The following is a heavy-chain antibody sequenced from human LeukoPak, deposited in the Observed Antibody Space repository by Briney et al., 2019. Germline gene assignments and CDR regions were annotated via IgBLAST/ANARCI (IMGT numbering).Heavy chain of an antibody. CDR1: GGSMRSSSYY. CDR3: ARHGSGWYGY. V-gene: IGHV4-39*01. D-gene: IGHD6-19*01. CDR2: IYHSGST. Sequence: SETLSLTCEVSGGSMRSSSYYWGWIRQPPGKGLEWIGSIYHSGSTYYNPPLKSRVTISVDTSKNQFSLKLSSVTAADTAVYYCARHGSGWYGYWGQGTLVTVSS. J-gene: IGHJ4*02.